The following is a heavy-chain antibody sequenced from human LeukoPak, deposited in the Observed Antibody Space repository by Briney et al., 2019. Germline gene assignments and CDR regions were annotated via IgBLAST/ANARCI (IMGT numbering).Heavy chain of an antibody. CDR2: IRGSGGST. J-gene: IGHJ4*02. Sequence: PGGSLRLSCAASGFTFSSYAVSWARQAPGKGLEWVSAIRGSGGSTYYADSVKGRFTISRDNSKNTLYLQMNSLRAEDTAVYYCAKDTYYYGSGSYSPFDYWGQGTLVTVSS. CDR3: AKDTYYYGSGSYSPFDY. CDR1: GFTFSSYA. D-gene: IGHD3-10*01. V-gene: IGHV3-23*01.